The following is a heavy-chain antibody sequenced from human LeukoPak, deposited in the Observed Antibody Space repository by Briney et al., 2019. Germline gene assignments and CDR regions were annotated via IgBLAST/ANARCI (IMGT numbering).Heavy chain of an antibody. CDR2: IYDSGRT. D-gene: IGHD2-15*01. J-gene: IGHJ4*02. V-gene: IGHV4-4*08. CDR1: GASISSYYY. CDR3: AAGTPALEY. Sequence: KPSETLSLTCTVSGASISSYYYWSWIRQPPGKGLEWIGYIYDSGRTNYDPSLKSRVAIFVDTSKNQFSLKLTSATAADTAVYYCAAGTPALEYWGQGTLFTVSS.